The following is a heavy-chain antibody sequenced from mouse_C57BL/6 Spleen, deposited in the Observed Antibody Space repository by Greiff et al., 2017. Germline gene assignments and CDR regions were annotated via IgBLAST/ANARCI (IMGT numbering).Heavy chain of an antibody. CDR3: ARGEGAMDY. CDR2: IDPSDSYT. J-gene: IGHJ4*01. V-gene: IGHV1-50*01. Sequence: QVQLQQPGAELVKPGASVKLSCKASGYTFTSYGMQWVKQRPGQGLEWIGEIDPSDSYTNYNQKFKGKATLTVDTSSSTAYMQLSSLTSEDSAVYYCARGEGAMDYWGQGTSVTVSS. CDR1: GYTFTSYG.